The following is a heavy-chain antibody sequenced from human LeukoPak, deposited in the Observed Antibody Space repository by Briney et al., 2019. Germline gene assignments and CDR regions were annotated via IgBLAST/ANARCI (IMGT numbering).Heavy chain of an antibody. D-gene: IGHD2-2*01. Sequence: PSETLSLTCTVSGGSISSGGYYWSWIRQHPGKGLEWIGYIYYSGSTYYNPSLKSRVTISVETSKNQFSLRLSSVTAADTAVYYCARLYCSSTSCYPSYFDYWGQGTLVTVSS. V-gene: IGHV4-31*03. CDR1: GGSISSGGYY. CDR3: ARLYCSSTSCYPSYFDY. CDR2: IYYSGST. J-gene: IGHJ4*02.